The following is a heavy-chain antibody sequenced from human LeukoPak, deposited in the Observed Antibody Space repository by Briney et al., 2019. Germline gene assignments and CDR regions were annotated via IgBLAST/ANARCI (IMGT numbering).Heavy chain of an antibody. V-gene: IGHV3-30*03. CDR3: AREATWGQWYFDH. J-gene: IGHJ4*02. CDR1: TFTFNNHG. Sequence: PGGSLRLSCVTSTFTFNNHGMHWVRQAPGKGLEWVAVIAADGGVKHYTYSVKGRFVLTRDDSKNTVYLEMNNVKVEDTAVYYCAREATWGQWYFDHRGQGAPVIVSS. D-gene: IGHD6-19*01. CDR2: IAADGGVK.